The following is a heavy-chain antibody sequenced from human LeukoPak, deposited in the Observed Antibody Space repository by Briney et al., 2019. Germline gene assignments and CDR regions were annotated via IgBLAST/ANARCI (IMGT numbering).Heavy chain of an antibody. J-gene: IGHJ4*02. CDR3: ARELYSNYGNFDY. CDR1: GYTFTSYY. V-gene: IGHV1-46*01. CDR2: INPSGGSA. Sequence: ASVKVSCKASGYTFTSYYMHWVRQAPGQGLEWMGLINPSGGSASYAQKFQGRVTMTRDTSISTAYMELSRLRSDDTAVYYCARELYSNYGNFDYWGQGTLVTVSS. D-gene: IGHD4-11*01.